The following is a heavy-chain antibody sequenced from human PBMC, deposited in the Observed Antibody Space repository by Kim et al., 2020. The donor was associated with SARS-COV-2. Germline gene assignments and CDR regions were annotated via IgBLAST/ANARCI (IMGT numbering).Heavy chain of an antibody. CDR3: AKRYYFDSGNFDY. CDR1: GFTFSSYA. V-gene: IGHV3-23*01. Sequence: GGSLRLSCAASGFTFSSYAMSWVRQAPGKGLEWVSAISGNGASTYYADSVKGRFTISRDNSENTLYLQMNSLRAEDTAVYYCAKRYYFDSGNFDYWGQGTLVTVYS. D-gene: IGHD3-10*01. CDR2: ISGNGAST. J-gene: IGHJ4*02.